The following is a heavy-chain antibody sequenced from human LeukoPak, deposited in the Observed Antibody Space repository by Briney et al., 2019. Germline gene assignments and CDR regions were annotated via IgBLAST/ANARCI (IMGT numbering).Heavy chain of an antibody. CDR3: ARDEYCSGGSCYWSAFDI. D-gene: IGHD2-15*01. J-gene: IGHJ3*02. V-gene: IGHV4-34*01. CDR1: GGSFSGYY. Sequence: PSETLSLTCAVYGGSFSGYYWSWIRQPPGKGLEWVGEINYDGRADYNPSLKSRVTLSVDTSKNQFSLKLSSVTAADTAVYYCARDEYCSGGSCYWSAFDIWGQGTMVTVSS. CDR2: INYDGRA.